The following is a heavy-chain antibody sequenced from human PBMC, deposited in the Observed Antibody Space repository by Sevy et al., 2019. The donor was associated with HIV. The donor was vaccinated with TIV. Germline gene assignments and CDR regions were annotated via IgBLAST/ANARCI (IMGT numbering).Heavy chain of an antibody. D-gene: IGHD2-21*02. CDR1: GFTFSGSA. CDR3: CSSTSGDFMRYYYYMDV. Sequence: GGSLRLSCAASGFTFSGSAMHWVRQASGKGLEWVGRIRSKANSYATAYAASVKVRFTISRDDSKNTAYLQMNSLKTEDTAVYYCCSSTSGDFMRYYYYMDVWGKGTTVTASS. J-gene: IGHJ6*03. CDR2: IRSKANSYAT. V-gene: IGHV3-73*01.